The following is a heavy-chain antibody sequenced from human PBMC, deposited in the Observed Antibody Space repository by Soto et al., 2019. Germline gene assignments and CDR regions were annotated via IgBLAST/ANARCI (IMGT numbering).Heavy chain of an antibody. V-gene: IGHV1-18*01. J-gene: IGHJ5*02. Sequence: ASVKVSCKASGYTFTSYGISWVRQAPGQGLEWMGWISAYNGNTNYAQKLQGRVTMTTDTSTSTAYMELRSLRSDDTAVYYCARERVVVVPAAIDLGWFDPWGQGTLVTV. CDR3: ARERVVVVPAAIDLGWFDP. CDR2: ISAYNGNT. D-gene: IGHD2-2*01. CDR1: GYTFTSYG.